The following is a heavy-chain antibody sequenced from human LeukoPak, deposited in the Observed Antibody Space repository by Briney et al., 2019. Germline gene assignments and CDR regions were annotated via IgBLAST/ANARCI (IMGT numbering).Heavy chain of an antibody. Sequence: GASVKVSCKASGYTFTGYYMHWVRQAPGQGLEWMGWINPNSGGTNSAQKFQARVTMTRDTSITTAYMELSRLRSDDTAVYYCARDQARTTTWYLYMNYWGQGTLVTVSS. CDR1: GYTFTGYY. D-gene: IGHD3/OR15-3a*01. J-gene: IGHJ4*02. V-gene: IGHV1-2*02. CDR2: INPNSGGT. CDR3: ARDQARTTTWYLYMNY.